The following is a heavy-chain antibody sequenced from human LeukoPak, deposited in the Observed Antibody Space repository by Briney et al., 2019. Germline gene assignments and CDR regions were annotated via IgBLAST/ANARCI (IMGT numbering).Heavy chain of an antibody. CDR1: GGSISSGSYY. CDR3: AREKYYYDSSGYSPYWYFDL. D-gene: IGHD3-22*01. CDR2: IYISGST. Sequence: SETLSLTCTVSGGSISSGSYYWSWIRQPAGKGLEWIGRIYISGSTNYNPSLKSRVTISVDTSKNQFSLKLSSVTAADTAVYYCAREKYYYDSSGYSPYWYFDLWGRGTLVTVSS. J-gene: IGHJ2*01. V-gene: IGHV4-61*02.